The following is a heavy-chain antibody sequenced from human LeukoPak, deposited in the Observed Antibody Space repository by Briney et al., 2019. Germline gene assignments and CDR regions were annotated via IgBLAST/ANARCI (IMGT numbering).Heavy chain of an antibody. CDR3: SRGPPTVTSPDPYYYMDV. V-gene: IGHV3-74*01. J-gene: IGHJ6*03. Sequence: GGSLRLSCAASVFTFSSYWMHWVRQAPGKGRGWVSRINSDGRRTSYTHSVRGGFTLSRENAKNTLYLQMNSLRAEDTAVYYCSRGPPTVTSPDPYYYMDVWGKGTTVTVSS. D-gene: IGHD4-17*01. CDR1: VFTFSSYW. CDR2: INSDGRRT.